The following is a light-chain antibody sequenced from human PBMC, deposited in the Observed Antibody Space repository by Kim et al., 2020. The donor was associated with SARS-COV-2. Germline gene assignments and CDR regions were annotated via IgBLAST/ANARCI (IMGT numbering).Light chain of an antibody. V-gene: IGKV3-15*01. CDR1: QSFGSN. J-gene: IGKJ2*02. CDR2: GTS. Sequence: VYPGERATLSCRASQSFGSNLAWYQQKPGQAPRLIYGTSTRATGIPARFSGSGSGTEFTLTISSLQSDDFAVYYCQQYNNWPLPCTFGQGTKLEI. CDR3: QQYNNWPLPCT.